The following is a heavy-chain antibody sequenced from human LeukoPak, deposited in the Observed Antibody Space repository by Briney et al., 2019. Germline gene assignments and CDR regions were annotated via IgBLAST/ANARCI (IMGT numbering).Heavy chain of an antibody. Sequence: GGSLSLSCEASGFTFSSYWISWVRQAPRKGLEWVANTKQDRSEKYYVDSVNDRLTIPRDNAKNSLYLQMNSLRAEDTAVYYCTRDSAAAADYWGQGTLVTVSS. D-gene: IGHD6-13*01. CDR3: TRDSAAAADY. CDR2: TKQDRSEK. CDR1: GFTFSSYW. J-gene: IGHJ4*02. V-gene: IGHV3-7*04.